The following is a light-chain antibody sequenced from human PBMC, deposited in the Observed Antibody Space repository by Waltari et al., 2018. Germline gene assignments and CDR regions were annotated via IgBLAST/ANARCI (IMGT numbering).Light chain of an antibody. J-gene: IGKJ4*01. CDR3: QQRYA. V-gene: IGKV3-11*01. Sequence: EIVLTQSPATLSLSPGQRAALSCRASQDVNDYLAWYQQKPGQPPRLLIYDASKRATGIPARISGSGSGTDFTLTISTLEPEDFGVYYCQQRYAFGGGTKVEI. CDR1: QDVNDY. CDR2: DAS.